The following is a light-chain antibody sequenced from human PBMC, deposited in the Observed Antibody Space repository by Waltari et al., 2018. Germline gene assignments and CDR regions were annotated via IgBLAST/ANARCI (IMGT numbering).Light chain of an antibody. CDR1: QGIRNY. CDR2: AAS. V-gene: IGKV1-16*02. CDR3: QQYNSYPRT. J-gene: IGKJ2*01. Sequence: DIQMTQSPSSLSASVGDRVTITCRASQGIRNYLAWSQQKPGKAPKSLIYAASSVQSGVPSKFSGSGSGTEFTLTISSLQPEDFATYYCQQYNSYPRTFGQGTKLEIK.